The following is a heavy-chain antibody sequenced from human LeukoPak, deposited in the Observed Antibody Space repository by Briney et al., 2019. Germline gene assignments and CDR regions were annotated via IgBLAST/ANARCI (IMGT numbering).Heavy chain of an antibody. V-gene: IGHV3-20*01. D-gene: IGHD3-16*01. CDR1: GFTFEDYG. CDR3: ARGDGGDF. CDR2: INRKHGST. Sequence: GGSLRLSCAASGFTFEDYGMSWVRQAPGKGLEWVSGINRKHGSTGYADSVKGRFTISRDNAKNSLFLQMDSLRAEDTALYHCARGDGGDFWGQGTLVTVSS. J-gene: IGHJ4*02.